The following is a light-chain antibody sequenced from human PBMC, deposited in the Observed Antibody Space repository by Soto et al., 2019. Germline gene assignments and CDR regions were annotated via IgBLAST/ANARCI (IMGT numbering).Light chain of an antibody. CDR3: GTWDSSLSAYV. CDR1: SSNIGNNY. V-gene: IGLV1-51*02. J-gene: IGLJ1*01. Sequence: QSVLTQPPSVSAAPGQKVTISCSGSSSNIGNNYVSWSQQLPGTAPKLLIYENNKRPSGIPDRFSGSKSATSATLGITGLQTGDEADYYCGTWDSSLSAYVFGTGTKVT. CDR2: ENN.